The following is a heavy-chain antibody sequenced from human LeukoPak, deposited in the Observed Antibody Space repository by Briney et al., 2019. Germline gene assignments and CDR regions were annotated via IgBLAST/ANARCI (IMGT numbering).Heavy chain of an antibody. D-gene: IGHD6-19*01. CDR2: IYYSGST. V-gene: IGHV4-39*07. CDR3: ARYAGYSSGWSDY. Sequence: SETLSLTCTVSGGSISSSSYYWGWIRQPPGKGLEWIGSIYYSGSTYYNPSLKSRVTISVDTSKNQFSLKLSSVTAADTAVYYCARYAGYSSGWSDYWGQGTLVTVSS. CDR1: GGSISSSSYY. J-gene: IGHJ4*02.